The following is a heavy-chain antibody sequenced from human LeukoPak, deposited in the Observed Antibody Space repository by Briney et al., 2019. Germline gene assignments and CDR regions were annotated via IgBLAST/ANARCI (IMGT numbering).Heavy chain of an antibody. D-gene: IGHD4-17*01. CDR1: GFTFSSYG. V-gene: IGHV3-33*01. J-gene: IGHJ5*02. CDR3: IVFGDSNH. CDR2: IWYDGSNK. Sequence: GRSLRLSCAASGFTFSSYGMHWVRQAPGKGLEWVAFIWYDGSNKYYADSVKGRFTISRDNSKNTLYLQINSPRVEDTAVYYCIVFGDSNHWGQGTLVTVSS.